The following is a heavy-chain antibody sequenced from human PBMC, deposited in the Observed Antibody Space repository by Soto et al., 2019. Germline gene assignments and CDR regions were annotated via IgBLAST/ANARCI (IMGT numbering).Heavy chain of an antibody. Sequence: GASVKVSCKASGYTFASYDINWVRQATGQGLEWMGWMNPNNGNTNYAQKLQGRVTMTTDTSTSTAYMELRSLRSDDTAVYYCARDSLMTTVTTLDYWGQGTLVTVSS. CDR1: GYTFASYD. CDR2: MNPNNGNT. D-gene: IGHD4-17*01. J-gene: IGHJ4*02. V-gene: IGHV1-18*01. CDR3: ARDSLMTTVTTLDY.